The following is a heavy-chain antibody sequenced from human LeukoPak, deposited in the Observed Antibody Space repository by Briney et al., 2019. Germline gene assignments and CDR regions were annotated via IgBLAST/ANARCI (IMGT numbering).Heavy chain of an antibody. J-gene: IGHJ5*02. CDR1: GGTFSNSA. D-gene: IGHD4-17*01. CDR3: ARDVHGDYGTGWFDP. Sequence: SVKVSCKTSGGTFSNSAISWVRQAPGQGLEWLGGIMPLFGTAGYAQKFQGRVTITKDESTRTVYLELTSLTSDDTAVYYCARDVHGDYGTGWFDPWGQGTLVSVSS. V-gene: IGHV1-69*05. CDR2: IMPLFGTA.